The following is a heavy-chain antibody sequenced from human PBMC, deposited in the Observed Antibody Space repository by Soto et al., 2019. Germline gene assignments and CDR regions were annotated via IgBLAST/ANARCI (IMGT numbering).Heavy chain of an antibody. CDR1: GGTFSSYA. D-gene: IGHD6-13*01. CDR2: IIPIFGTA. Sequence: SVKVSCKASGGTFSSYAISWVRQAPGQGLEWMGGIIPIFGTANYAQKFQGRVTITADESTSTAYMELSSLRSEDTAVYYCARGTDSSSWEREAFDIWGQGTMVTVSS. V-gene: IGHV1-69*13. CDR3: ARGTDSSSWEREAFDI. J-gene: IGHJ3*02.